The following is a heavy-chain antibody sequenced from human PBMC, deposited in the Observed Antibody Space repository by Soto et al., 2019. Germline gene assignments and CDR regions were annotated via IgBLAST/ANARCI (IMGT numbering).Heavy chain of an antibody. CDR1: GDSVSSNSAA. Sequence: SQTLSLTCAISGDSVSSNSAAWNWIRQSPSRGLEWLGRTYYRSKWYNDYAVSVKSRITINPDTSKNRFSLQLNSVTPEDTAVYYCARVVVDYGSGSYQFWFDPWGQGTLVTVSS. V-gene: IGHV6-1*01. CDR2: TYYRSKWYN. CDR3: ARVVVDYGSGSYQFWFDP. J-gene: IGHJ5*02. D-gene: IGHD3-10*01.